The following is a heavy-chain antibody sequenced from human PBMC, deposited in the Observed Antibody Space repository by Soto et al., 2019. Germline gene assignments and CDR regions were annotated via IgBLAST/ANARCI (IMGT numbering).Heavy chain of an antibody. D-gene: IGHD3-22*01. CDR2: IYYSGST. CDR1: GGSVSSGSYY. CDR3: ARGEYYYDSSGYYEAYGMDV. Sequence: PSETLSLTCTVSGGSVSSGSYYWRWIRQPPGKGLEWIGYIYYSGSTNYNPSLKSRVTISVDTSKNQFSLKLSSVTAADTAVYYCARGEYYYDSSGYYEAYGMDVWGQGTTVTVSS. J-gene: IGHJ6*02. V-gene: IGHV4-61*01.